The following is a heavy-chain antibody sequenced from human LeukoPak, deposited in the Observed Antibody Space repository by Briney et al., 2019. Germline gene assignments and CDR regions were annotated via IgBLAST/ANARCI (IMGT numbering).Heavy chain of an antibody. V-gene: IGHV4-38-2*02. J-gene: IGHJ4*02. D-gene: IGHD3-10*01. CDR3: ARYRGIDY. CDR2: INHSGST. CDR1: GYSISSGYY. Sequence: SETLSLTCTVSGYSISSGYYWSWIRQPPGKGLEWIGEINHSGSTNYNPSLKSRVTISVDTSKNQFSLKLRSVTAADTAVYYCARYRGIDYWGQGTLVTVSS.